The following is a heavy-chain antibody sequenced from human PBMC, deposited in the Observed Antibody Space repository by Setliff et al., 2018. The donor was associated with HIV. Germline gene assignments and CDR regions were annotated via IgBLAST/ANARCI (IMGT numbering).Heavy chain of an antibody. J-gene: IGHJ6*03. V-gene: IGHV1-46*03. CDR2: INPSGGST. D-gene: IGHD1-20*01. CDR1: GYTFTSYY. CDR3: AREARYQDRYYYYMDV. Sequence: ASVKVSCKAPGYTFTSYYLHWVRQAPGHGLEWMGVINPSGGSTTYAQKFQGRVTMTRDTSASTVYMELSSLRSEDTAVYYCAREARYQDRYYYYMDVWGKGTTVTVSS.